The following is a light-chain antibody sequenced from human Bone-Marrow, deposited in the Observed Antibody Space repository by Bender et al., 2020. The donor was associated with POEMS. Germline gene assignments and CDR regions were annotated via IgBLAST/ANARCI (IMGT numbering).Light chain of an antibody. CDR1: ISDVGGYNY. Sequence: QSALTQPASVSGSPGQSISISCTGTISDVGGYNYVSWYQHPPGKAPKLIIYDVSNRPSGVSNRFSGSKSGNTASLTISGLQTEDEAEYYCSSYTSSATLIFGGGTKLTVL. CDR3: SSYTSSATLI. CDR2: DVS. J-gene: IGLJ2*01. V-gene: IGLV2-14*03.